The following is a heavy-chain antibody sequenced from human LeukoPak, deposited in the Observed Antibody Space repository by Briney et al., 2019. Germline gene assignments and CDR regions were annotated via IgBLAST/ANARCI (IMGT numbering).Heavy chain of an antibody. CDR1: GFTFSDYY. D-gene: IGHD2-21*02. V-gene: IGHV3-11*01. J-gene: IGHJ4*02. CDR2: ISSSGSTI. Sequence: GGSLRLSCAASGFTFSDYYMSWIRQAPGKGLEWVSYISSSGSTIYYADSVKGRFTISRDISKNTLYLQMNSLRAEDTAVYYCAKSDCGGDCYLLDYWGQGTLVTVSS. CDR3: AKSDCGGDCYLLDY.